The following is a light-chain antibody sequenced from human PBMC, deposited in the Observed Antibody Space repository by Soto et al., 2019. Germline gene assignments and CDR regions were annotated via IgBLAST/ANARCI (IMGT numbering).Light chain of an antibody. J-gene: IGLJ3*02. Sequence: QSALTQPASVSGSRGQSITISCTGTINDIGSYHYVAWYQHHPGKAPKLIIYEVTHRPSGVSNRFSGSKSGNTASLTISGLQAEDEDDYHCSSYTTTSTTFGGGTKVTVL. CDR1: INDIGSYHY. CDR3: SSYTTTSTT. V-gene: IGLV2-14*01. CDR2: EVT.